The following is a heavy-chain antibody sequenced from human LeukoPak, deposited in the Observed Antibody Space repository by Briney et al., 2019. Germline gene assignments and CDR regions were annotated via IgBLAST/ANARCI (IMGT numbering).Heavy chain of an antibody. D-gene: IGHD3-16*01. J-gene: IGHJ4*02. CDR2: TSHDGSTK. CDR1: GFTFSTYP. CDR3: ARDTFGSLDY. V-gene: IGHV3-30*04. Sequence: GGSLRLSCAASGFTFSTYPMHWVRQAPGKGLEWVAITSHDGSTKYYADSVKGRFTISRDDSKNTLYLQMNSLRAEDTAVYYCARDTFGSLDYWGQGTLVTVSS.